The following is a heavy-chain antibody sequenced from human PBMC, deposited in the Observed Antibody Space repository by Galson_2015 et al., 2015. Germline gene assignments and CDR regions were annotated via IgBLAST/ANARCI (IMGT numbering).Heavy chain of an antibody. CDR1: GYTFTSYD. CDR3: ARVHATVAATLFRRYGMDV. CDR2: MNPNSGNT. Sequence: SVKVSCKASGYTFTSYDINWVRQATGQGLEWMGWMNPNSGNTGYAQKFQGRVTMTRNTSISTAYMELSSLRSEDTAVYYCARVHATVAATLFRRYGMDVWGQGTTVTVSS. J-gene: IGHJ6*02. V-gene: IGHV1-8*01. D-gene: IGHD2-15*01.